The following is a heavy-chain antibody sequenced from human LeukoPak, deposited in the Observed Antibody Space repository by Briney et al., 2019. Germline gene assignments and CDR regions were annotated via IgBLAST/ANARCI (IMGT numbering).Heavy chain of an antibody. V-gene: IGHV4-4*07. CDR1: GGSISSYY. CDR3: ARELRGDIVVVPAAMCWFDP. Sequence: SETLSLTCTVSGGSISSYYWSWIRQPAGKGLEWIGRIYTSGSTNYNPSLKSRVTMSVDTSKNQFSLKLSSVTAADTAVHYCARELRGDIVVVPAAMCWFDPWGQGTLVTVSS. J-gene: IGHJ5*02. CDR2: IYTSGST. D-gene: IGHD2-2*01.